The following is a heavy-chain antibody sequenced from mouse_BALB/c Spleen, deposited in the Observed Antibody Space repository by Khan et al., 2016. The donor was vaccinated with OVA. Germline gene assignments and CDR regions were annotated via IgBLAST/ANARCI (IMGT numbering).Heavy chain of an antibody. CDR3: VREGAYYRSDGWFAY. CDR2: INPSSGYT. CDR1: GYTFTSYT. Sequence: QVQLKESGAELARPGASVKMSCKASGYTFTSYTMHWVKQRPGQGLEWIGHINPSSGYTNYNQKFKDKATLTADKSSRIAYMQLSSLTSEDSAVYYCVREGAYYRSDGWFAYWGQGTLVTVSA. J-gene: IGHJ3*01. V-gene: IGHV1-4*01. D-gene: IGHD2-14*01.